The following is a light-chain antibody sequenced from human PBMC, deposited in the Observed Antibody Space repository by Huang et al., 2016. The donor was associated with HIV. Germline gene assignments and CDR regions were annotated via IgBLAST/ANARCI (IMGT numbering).Light chain of an antibody. V-gene: IGKV1-33*01. CDR2: DAS. Sequence: DIQMTQSPSSLSASVGDRVTITCQASQDISNHLNWYQQKPGKAPKLLSYDASNLETGVPSRVSGSGSGTDFTFTISSLQPEDIATYYCQQYDNLPYTFGQGTKLEIK. CDR1: QDISNH. CDR3: QQYDNLPYT. J-gene: IGKJ2*01.